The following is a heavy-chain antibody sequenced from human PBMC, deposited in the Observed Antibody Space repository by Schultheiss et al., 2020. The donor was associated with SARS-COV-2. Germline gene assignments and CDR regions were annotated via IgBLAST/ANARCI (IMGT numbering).Heavy chain of an antibody. D-gene: IGHD2-21*02. J-gene: IGHJ4*02. CDR3: ARGGGGGDSAGDY. Sequence: GGSLRLSCAASGFTFSSYGMHWVRQAPGKGLEWVAVISYDGSNKYYADSVKGRFTISRDNAKNTLYLQMNRLRDEDTAVYYCARGGGGGDSAGDYWGQGTLVTVSS. CDR2: ISYDGSNK. V-gene: IGHV3-33*05. CDR1: GFTFSSYG.